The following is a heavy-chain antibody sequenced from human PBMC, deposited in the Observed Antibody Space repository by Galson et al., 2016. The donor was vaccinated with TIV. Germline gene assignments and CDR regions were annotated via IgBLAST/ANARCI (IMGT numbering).Heavy chain of an antibody. J-gene: IGHJ4*02. CDR3: TREFDFWSGEAG. CDR1: GYTFTKYA. CDR2: INTNTRNP. Sequence: SVKVSCKASGYTFTKYAMNWVRQAPGQRLEWMGWINTNTRNPTYAQGFTGRFVFSLDTSVSPAYLQLSSLKAEDTTMSYCTREFDFWSGEAGWGEGTLVTVSS. V-gene: IGHV7-4-1*02. D-gene: IGHD3-3*01.